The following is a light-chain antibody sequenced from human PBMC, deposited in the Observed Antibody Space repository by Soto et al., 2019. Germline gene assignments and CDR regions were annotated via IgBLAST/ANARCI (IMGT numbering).Light chain of an antibody. Sequence: QSVLTQPASVSGSPGQSITISCTGTSSDVGGYKYVSWYQQLPGKAPKVMIYEVSSRPSGVSNRFSGSKSGNMASLTISGLQAEDESDYFCSSYTSSNTLVFGTGTKVTVL. J-gene: IGLJ1*01. V-gene: IGLV2-14*01. CDR3: SSYTSSNTLV. CDR2: EVS. CDR1: SSDVGGYKY.